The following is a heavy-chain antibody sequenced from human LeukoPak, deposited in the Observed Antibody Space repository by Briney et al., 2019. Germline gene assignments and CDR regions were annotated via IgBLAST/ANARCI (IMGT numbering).Heavy chain of an antibody. D-gene: IGHD6-19*01. CDR3: ARGPNSGWSGTPFDY. V-gene: IGHV4-39*07. CDR1: GGSISSIIYY. Sequence: SETLSLTCSVSGGSISSIIYYWGWIRLPPGKGLEWIGSIYYSGGTYYNPSLKSRVTISVDTSKNQFSLKLSSVTAADTAVYYCARGPNSGWSGTPFDYWGQETLVTVSS. CDR2: IYYSGGT. J-gene: IGHJ4*02.